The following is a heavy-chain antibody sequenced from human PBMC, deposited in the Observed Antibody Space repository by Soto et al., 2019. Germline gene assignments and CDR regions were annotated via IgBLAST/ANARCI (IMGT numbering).Heavy chain of an antibody. CDR3: ATYYDFWSGPPNYGMDV. V-gene: IGHV1-46*01. CDR1: GYTFTSYY. J-gene: IGHJ6*02. CDR2: INPSGGST. D-gene: IGHD3-3*01. Sequence: ASVKVSCKASGYTFTSYYMHWVRQAPGQGLEWMGIINPSGGSTSYAQKFQGRVTMTRDTSTSTVYMELSSLRSEDTAVYYCATYYDFWSGPPNYGMDVWGQGTTVTVSS.